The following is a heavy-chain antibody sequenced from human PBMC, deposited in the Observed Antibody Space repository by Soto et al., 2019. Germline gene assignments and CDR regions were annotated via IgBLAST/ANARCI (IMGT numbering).Heavy chain of an antibody. CDR2: MNPNSGNT. CDR1: GYTFTSYD. CDR3: ARRDCGGDCHPSDNWFDP. V-gene: IGHV1-8*01. D-gene: IGHD2-21*02. J-gene: IGHJ5*02. Sequence: QVQLVQSGAEVKKPGASVKVSCKASGYTFTSYDINWVRQATGQGLEWMGWMNPNSGNTGYAQKFQGRVTMTRNTSISTAYMELSSLRSEDTAVYYCARRDCGGDCHPSDNWFDPWGQGTLVTVSS.